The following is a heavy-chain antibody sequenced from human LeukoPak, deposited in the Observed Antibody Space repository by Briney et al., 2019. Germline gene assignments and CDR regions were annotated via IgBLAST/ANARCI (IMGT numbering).Heavy chain of an antibody. CDR3: ARGRDCGSHTYYFDY. CDR1: GYTFTDYY. D-gene: IGHD1-26*01. CDR2: VNPKSGGT. Sequence: ASVKVSCKASGYTFTDYYIHWVRQAPGQGLEWMAWVNPKSGGTNYAQKLQGRVTMTRDTSINTVYMQLSRLRSDDTAVYYCARGRDCGSHTYYFDYWGQGTLVTISS. V-gene: IGHV1-2*02. J-gene: IGHJ4*02.